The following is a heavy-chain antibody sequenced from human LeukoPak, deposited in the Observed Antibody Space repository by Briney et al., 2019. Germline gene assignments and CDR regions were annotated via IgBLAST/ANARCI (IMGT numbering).Heavy chain of an antibody. CDR2: IKSKIDGGTT. J-gene: IGHJ4*02. D-gene: IGHD3-22*01. CDR1: GLSFTNAW. Sequence: GGSLRLSCAASGLSFTNAWMTWVRQSPGRGLEWVGRIKSKIDGGTTDYAAPVKGRFTISRDDSKNTLYLQMNSLKIDDTAVYYCSTLTPYYYDSSGPLYYTDQWGQGTLVTVSS. CDR3: STLTPYYYDSSGPLYYTDQ. V-gene: IGHV3-15*01.